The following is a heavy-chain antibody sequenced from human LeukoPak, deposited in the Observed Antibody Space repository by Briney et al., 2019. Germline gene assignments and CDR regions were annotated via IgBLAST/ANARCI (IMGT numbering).Heavy chain of an antibody. J-gene: IGHJ3*02. CDR3: AKSNGYGLVDI. Sequence: RWASVKVSCKASGYTFTSYYVYWMRQAHGHGLDWMGIINPSGGRTNYAHKFQGRVTMTRDMSTSTVYMELSSLRSEDTAVYYCAKSNGYGLVDIWGQGTMVTVSS. CDR2: INPSGGRT. D-gene: IGHD3-10*01. CDR1: GYTFTSYY. V-gene: IGHV1-46*01.